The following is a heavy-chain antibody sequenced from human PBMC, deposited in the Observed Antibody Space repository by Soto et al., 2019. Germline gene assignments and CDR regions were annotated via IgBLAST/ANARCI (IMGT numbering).Heavy chain of an antibody. Sequence: TGGSLRLSCAASGFTFSSYAMHWVRQAPGKGLEWVAVISYDGSNKYYADSVKGRLTISRDNSKNTLYLQMNSLRAEDTAVYYCARGTTVTPFDYWGQGTLVTSPQ. CDR1: GFTFSSYA. CDR3: ARGTTVTPFDY. J-gene: IGHJ4*02. D-gene: IGHD4-17*01. V-gene: IGHV3-30-3*01. CDR2: ISYDGSNK.